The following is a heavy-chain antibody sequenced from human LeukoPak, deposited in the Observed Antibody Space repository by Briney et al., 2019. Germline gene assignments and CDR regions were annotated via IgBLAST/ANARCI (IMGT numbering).Heavy chain of an antibody. Sequence: PSETLSLTCAVYGGSFSGYYWSWIRQPPGKGLEWIGEINHSGSTNCNPTLKSRVTISVDTSKNQFSLKLSSVTAADTAVYYCAALKTYYYDSSGQNDAFDIWGQGTMVTVSS. CDR3: AALKTYYYDSSGQNDAFDI. CDR1: GGSFSGYY. J-gene: IGHJ3*02. CDR2: INHSGST. D-gene: IGHD3-22*01. V-gene: IGHV4-34*01.